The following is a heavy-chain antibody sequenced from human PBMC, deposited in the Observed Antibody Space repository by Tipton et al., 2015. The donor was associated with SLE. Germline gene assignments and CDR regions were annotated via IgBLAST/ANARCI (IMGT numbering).Heavy chain of an antibody. J-gene: IGHJ5*02. Sequence: SLRLSCVVSGVTFRNYWVHWVRQAPGKGLLWVSRINSDGTTTHYADSVKGRFTISRDNAKNTVYLQMNSLRPDDTGVYYCARVEDSSGWNVGWFDPWGQGTQVTV. CDR1: GVTFRNYW. CDR2: INSDGTTT. D-gene: IGHD6-19*01. CDR3: ARVEDSSGWNVGWFDP. V-gene: IGHV3-74*01.